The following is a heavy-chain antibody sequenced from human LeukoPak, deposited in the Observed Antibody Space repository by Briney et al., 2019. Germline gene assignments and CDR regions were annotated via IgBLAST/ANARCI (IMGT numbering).Heavy chain of an antibody. CDR3: AGAFDHHFDY. D-gene: IGHD3-16*01. CDR2: IYIVGRT. Sequence: GGAPRHSRAASRFILSGTYMGSVRQAPGKGLGWVSYIYIVGRTLYAASVQGRFTTSRHSSKNTPYFQMSRLRAEDTSVYYFAGAFDHHFDYWGQGTLVTVSS. V-gene: IGHV3-53*01. J-gene: IGHJ4*02. CDR1: RFILSGTY.